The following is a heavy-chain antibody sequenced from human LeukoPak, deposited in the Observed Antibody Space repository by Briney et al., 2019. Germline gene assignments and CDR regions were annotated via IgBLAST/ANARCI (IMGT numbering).Heavy chain of an antibody. CDR3: SSVFSGNYNSGFDY. V-gene: IGHV3-21*01. D-gene: IGHD3-9*01. CDR1: GFSFTIYS. J-gene: IGHJ4*02. CDR2: ISRGSTYI. Sequence: GGSLRLSCAASGFSFTIYSVKWVRHAPGKGLEWVSSISRGSTYISFADSVEGRFTISSDNAKNSLYLQMNSLRAEDTALYYCSSVFSGNYNSGFDYWGQGTLVTVSS.